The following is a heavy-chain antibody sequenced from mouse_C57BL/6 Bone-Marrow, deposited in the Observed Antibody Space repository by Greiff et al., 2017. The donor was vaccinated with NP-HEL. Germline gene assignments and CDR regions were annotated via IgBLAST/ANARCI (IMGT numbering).Heavy chain of an antibody. V-gene: IGHV1-4*01. CDR3: ARRGRYYSNYDY. D-gene: IGHD2-5*01. Sequence: VKLMESGAELARPGASVKMSCKASGYTFTSYTMHWVKQRPGQGLEWIGYINPSSGYTKYNQKFKDKATLTADKSSSTAYMQLSSLTSEDSAVYYCARRGRYYSNYDYWGQGTTLTVSS. J-gene: IGHJ2*01. CDR1: GYTFTSYT. CDR2: INPSSGYT.